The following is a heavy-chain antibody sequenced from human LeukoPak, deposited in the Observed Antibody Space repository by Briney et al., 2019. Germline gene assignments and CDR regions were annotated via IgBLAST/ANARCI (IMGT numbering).Heavy chain of an antibody. Sequence: GSLRLSCAASGFTFSSYAMSWVRQAPGKGLEWIGEINHSGSTNYNPSLKSRVTISVDTSKNQFSLKLSSVTAADTAVYYCARSYSSLGYFDYWGQGTLVTVSS. CDR1: GFTFSSYA. J-gene: IGHJ4*02. D-gene: IGHD5-18*01. CDR2: INHSGST. V-gene: IGHV4-34*01. CDR3: ARSYSSLGYFDY.